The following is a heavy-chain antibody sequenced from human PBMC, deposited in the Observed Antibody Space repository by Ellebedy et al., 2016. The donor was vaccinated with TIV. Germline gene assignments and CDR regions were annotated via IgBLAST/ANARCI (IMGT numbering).Heavy chain of an antibody. J-gene: IGHJ4*02. CDR3: ARHQDSGDGWRIDY. CDR2: IYPGDSDA. D-gene: IGHD5-24*01. V-gene: IGHV5-51*01. Sequence: PGGSLRLSCKGSGYSFTNYWIGRVRQMPGKGLEWMGIIYPGDSDARYSPSFRGQVTISAARSVTTAYLQCSSLKASDTAMYYWARHQDSGDGWRIDYWGQGTLVTVS. CDR1: GYSFTNYW.